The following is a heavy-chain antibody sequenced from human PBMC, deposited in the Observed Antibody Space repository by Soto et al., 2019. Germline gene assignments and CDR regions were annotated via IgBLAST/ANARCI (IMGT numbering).Heavy chain of an antibody. J-gene: IGHJ6*02. Sequence: SVKVSCKASGYTFTSYGISWVRQAPGQGLEWMGGIIPIFGTANYAQKFQGRVTITADESTSTAYMELSSLRSEDTAVYYCARDGAAAGTDYYYGMDVWGQGTTVTVSS. CDR2: IIPIFGTA. CDR1: GYTFTSYG. V-gene: IGHV1-69*13. CDR3: ARDGAAAGTDYYYGMDV. D-gene: IGHD6-13*01.